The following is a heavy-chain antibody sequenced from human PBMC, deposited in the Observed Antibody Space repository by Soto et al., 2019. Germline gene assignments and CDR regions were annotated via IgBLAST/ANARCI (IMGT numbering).Heavy chain of an antibody. CDR3: AREASYYGAAPWFFDL. CDR2: ISAYNGNT. Sequence: QVQLVQSGAEVKKPGASVKVSCKASGYTFTSYGISWVRQAPGQGLEWMGWISAYNGNTNYAQKLQGRVTMTTDTSTSTAYMELGSLRSDDTAVYYWAREASYYGAAPWFFDLWGRGTLVTVSS. CDR1: GYTFTSYG. V-gene: IGHV1-18*01. J-gene: IGHJ2*01. D-gene: IGHD4-17*01.